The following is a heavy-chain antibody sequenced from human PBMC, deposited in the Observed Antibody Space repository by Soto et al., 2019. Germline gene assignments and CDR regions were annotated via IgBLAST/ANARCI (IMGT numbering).Heavy chain of an antibody. CDR3: AKDIVVVPAAANDY. J-gene: IGHJ4*02. V-gene: IGHV3-23*01. CDR2: ISGSGGST. CDR1: GFTFSSYA. Sequence: EVQLLESGGGLVQPGGSLRLSCAASGFTFSSYAMSWVRQAPGKGLEWVSAISGSGGSTYYADSVKGRITISRDNSKNTLYLQMNSLRAEDTAVYYCAKDIVVVPAAANDYWGQGTLVTVSS. D-gene: IGHD2-2*01.